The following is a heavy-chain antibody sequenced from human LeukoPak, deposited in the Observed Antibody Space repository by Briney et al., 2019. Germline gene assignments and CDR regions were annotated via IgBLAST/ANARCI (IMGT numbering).Heavy chain of an antibody. V-gene: IGHV3-33*01. Sequence: SGGSLRLSCAASGFTFSGYGMHWVRQAPGKGLEWVAIIWYDGDNKYYADSVKGRFTISRDNSKNTLYLQMNSLRAEDTAVYYCARDLEQWLVQGHFQHWGQGTLVTVSS. CDR3: ARDLEQWLVQGHFQH. CDR2: IWYDGDNK. CDR1: GFTFSGYG. D-gene: IGHD6-19*01. J-gene: IGHJ1*01.